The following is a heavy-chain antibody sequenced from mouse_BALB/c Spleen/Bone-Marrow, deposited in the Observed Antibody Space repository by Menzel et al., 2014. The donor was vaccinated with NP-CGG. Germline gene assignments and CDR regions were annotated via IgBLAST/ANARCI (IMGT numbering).Heavy chain of an antibody. CDR3: ARKYGDY. D-gene: IGHD2-10*02. CDR2: IYPGDGET. V-gene: IGHV1-80*01. CDR1: GYPFXSYW. Sequence: QVQLQQPGAELVRPGSSVKISCKASGYPFXSYWMNWVKQRPGQGLEWIGQIYPGDGETNYNGKFKGNATLTADKSARTAYMQLISLTSEDSAVYFCARKYGDYWGQGTTLTVSS. J-gene: IGHJ2*01.